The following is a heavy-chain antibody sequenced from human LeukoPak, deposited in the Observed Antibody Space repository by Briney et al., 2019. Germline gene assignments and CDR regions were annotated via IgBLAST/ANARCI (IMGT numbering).Heavy chain of an antibody. Sequence: GGSVRLSCAASGFTFDDFAMHWVRQAPGKGLEWVSGFSWNSGNIVYADSVKGRFTISRDNAKNSLYLQMNSLRAEDTALYYCAKGGRVSSSLYYYDSSGHTDFDYWGQGTLVTVSS. CDR2: FSWNSGNI. J-gene: IGHJ4*02. D-gene: IGHD3-22*01. CDR1: GFTFDDFA. CDR3: AKGGRVSSSLYYYDSSGHTDFDY. V-gene: IGHV3-9*01.